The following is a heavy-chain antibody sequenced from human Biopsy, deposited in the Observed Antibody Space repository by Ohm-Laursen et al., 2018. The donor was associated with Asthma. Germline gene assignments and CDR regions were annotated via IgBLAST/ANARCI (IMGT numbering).Heavy chain of an antibody. Sequence: SLRLSCTASGFSFANYAMGWARQAPGKGLEWVSTIKPDGRGADYPSPAKGRFTISRDDSKNTLYLQMNSLRGADTALYYCVKDIRLQLWGFDSWGQGTLVTVSS. D-gene: IGHD6-13*01. CDR3: VKDIRLQLWGFDS. J-gene: IGHJ4*02. CDR1: GFSFANYA. CDR2: IKPDGRGA. V-gene: IGHV3-23*01.